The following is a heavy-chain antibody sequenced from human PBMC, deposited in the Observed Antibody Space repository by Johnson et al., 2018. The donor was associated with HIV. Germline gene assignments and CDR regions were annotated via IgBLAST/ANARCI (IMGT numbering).Heavy chain of an antibody. CDR3: AKESDHFDAVASDI. CDR2: ISSSGSTI. Sequence: QVQLVESGGDLVKPGGSLRLSCAASGFTFSDYYMSWIRQAPGKGLEWVSYISSSGSTIYYADPGKGRFTISRDNAKNSLYLQRNSLETDDTAMYYCAKESDHFDAVASDIWGQGTMVTVSS. V-gene: IGHV3-11*04. CDR1: GFTFSDYY. D-gene: IGHD1-14*01. J-gene: IGHJ3*02.